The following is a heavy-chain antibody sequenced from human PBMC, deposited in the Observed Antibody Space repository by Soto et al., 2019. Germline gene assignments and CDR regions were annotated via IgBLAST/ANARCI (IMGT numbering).Heavy chain of an antibody. J-gene: IGHJ4*02. D-gene: IGHD5-18*01. CDR2: IYYSGST. CDR3: ARGRGSSYGNFDF. V-gene: IGHV4-31*03. Sequence: SETLSLTCTVSGGSISSGGYYWSWIRQHPGKGLEWIGYIYYSGSTYYNPSLKSRVTISVDTSKNQFSLKLSSVTAADTAVYYCARGRGSSYGNFDFWGQGTLVTVSS. CDR1: GGSISSGGYY.